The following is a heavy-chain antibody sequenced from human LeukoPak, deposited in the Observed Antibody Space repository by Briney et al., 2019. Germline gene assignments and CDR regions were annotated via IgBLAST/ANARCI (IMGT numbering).Heavy chain of an antibody. CDR1: GGSISINY. J-gene: IGHJ4*02. Sequence: SETLSLTCTVSGGSISINYWSWIRQPPGKGLEWIGYIRSSGSTNYNPSLKSRVTISMDTSKKQFSLQLSSVTAADAAVYYCARDVTPATLWGQGTLVTVSS. CDR2: IRSSGST. D-gene: IGHD3-16*01. CDR3: ARDVTPATL. V-gene: IGHV4-59*01.